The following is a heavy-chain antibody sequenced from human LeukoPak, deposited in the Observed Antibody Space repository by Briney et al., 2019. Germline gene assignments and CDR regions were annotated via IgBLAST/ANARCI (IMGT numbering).Heavy chain of an antibody. V-gene: IGHV3-30*02. J-gene: IGHJ4*02. Sequence: PGGSLRLSCAASGFTFSDYGMHWVRQAPGKGLEWVAFIRNDGSYEYYPDSVKGRFTISRDNSRNALFLQMNSLRAEDTAVYYCARDRPDYGDYGDYYFDYWGQGTLVTVSS. CDR2: IRNDGSYE. CDR1: GFTFSDYG. D-gene: IGHD4-17*01. CDR3: ARDRPDYGDYGDYYFDY.